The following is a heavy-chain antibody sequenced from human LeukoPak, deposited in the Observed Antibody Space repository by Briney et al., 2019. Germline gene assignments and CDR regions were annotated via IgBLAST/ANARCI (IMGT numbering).Heavy chain of an antibody. CDR1: GFTVSSNY. Sequence: GGSLRLSCAASGFTVSSNYMSWVRQAPGKGLECFSNIYSDGSTYYADSVKGRFTISRDNSKDTVYLQMNSLRAGDTAVYFCARVRLDRSERNLDSFENWGQGTMVTVSS. D-gene: IGHD1-14*01. CDR2: IYSDGST. CDR3: ARVRLDRSERNLDSFEN. J-gene: IGHJ3*01. V-gene: IGHV3-53*01.